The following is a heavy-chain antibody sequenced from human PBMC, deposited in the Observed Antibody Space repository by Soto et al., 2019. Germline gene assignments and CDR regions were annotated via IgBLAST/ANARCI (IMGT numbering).Heavy chain of an antibody. CDR3: AKDLYSSETYTYYCGMDV. CDR1: GFAFSRYG. D-gene: IGHD3-10*01. CDR2: ISYDGSNK. Sequence: QVQLVESGGGVVQPGRSLRLSCAASGFAFSRYGIHWVRQAPGKGLEWVAVISYDGSNKFYADSVKGRFTISRDNSKNTLDRQMNSLRAEDTAVYYCAKDLYSSETYTYYCGMDVWGQGTTVTVSS. V-gene: IGHV3-30*18. J-gene: IGHJ6*02.